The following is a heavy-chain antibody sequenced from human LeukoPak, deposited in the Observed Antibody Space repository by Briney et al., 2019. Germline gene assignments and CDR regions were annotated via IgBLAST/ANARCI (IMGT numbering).Heavy chain of an antibody. J-gene: IGHJ4*02. CDR2: IYHSGST. V-gene: IGHV4-38-2*02. CDR3: ARVLKGRAPFDY. Sequence: SETLSLTCTVSGYSINSGYYWGWIRQPPGKGLEWIGSIYHSGSTYYNPSLKSRVTISLDTSKNQFSLKLSSVTAADTAVYYCARVLKGRAPFDYWGQGTLVTVSS. CDR1: GYSINSGYY.